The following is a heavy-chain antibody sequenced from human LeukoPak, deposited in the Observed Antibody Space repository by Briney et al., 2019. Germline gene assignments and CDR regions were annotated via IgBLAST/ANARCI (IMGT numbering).Heavy chain of an antibody. V-gene: IGHV1-8*02. CDR3: ARGDY. CDR1: GGTFSSYA. J-gene: IGHJ4*02. Sequence: ASVKVSCKASGGTFSSYAISWVRQAPGQGLEWMGWNSHSGNTGYGQKFQGRVTMTRDTSVSTAYMELSSLRSEDTAVYYCARGDYWGQGTLVTVSS. CDR2: NSHSGNT.